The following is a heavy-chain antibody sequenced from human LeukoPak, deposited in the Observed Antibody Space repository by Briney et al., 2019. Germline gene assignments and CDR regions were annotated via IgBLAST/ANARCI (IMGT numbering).Heavy chain of an antibody. CDR3: ARGPFSGSYRKRGANYFDY. CDR2: ISYDGSSK. D-gene: IGHD1-26*01. J-gene: IGHJ4*02. CDR1: GFTFSSYG. Sequence: GGSLRLSCAASGFTFSSYGMHWVRQAPGKGLEWVAVISYDGSSKYYADSVKGRFTISRDNSKNTLYLQMNSLRAEDTAVYYCARGPFSGSYRKRGANYFDYWGQGTLVTVSS. V-gene: IGHV3-30*03.